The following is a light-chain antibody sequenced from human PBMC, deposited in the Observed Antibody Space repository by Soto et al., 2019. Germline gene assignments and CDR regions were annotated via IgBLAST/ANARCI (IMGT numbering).Light chain of an antibody. Sequence: HSVLTQPRSVSGSPGQSVTISCTGTSSDVGGYEYVSWYQQHPGKAPKLMIYDVSKRPSGVPDRFSGSRSGNTASLTISGLQTEDEADYYCCSYAGSPFYVFGIGTKLTVL. CDR1: SSDVGGYEY. V-gene: IGLV2-11*01. J-gene: IGLJ1*01. CDR2: DVS. CDR3: CSYAGSPFYV.